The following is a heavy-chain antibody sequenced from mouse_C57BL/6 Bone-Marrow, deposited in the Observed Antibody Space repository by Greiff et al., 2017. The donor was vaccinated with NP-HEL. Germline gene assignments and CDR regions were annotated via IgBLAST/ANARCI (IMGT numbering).Heavy chain of an antibody. Sequence: VQLQQSGPVLVKPGASVKMSCKASGYTFTDYYMNWVKQSHGKSLEWIGVINPYNGGTNYNQKFKGQATLTVDTSTSTAYMELNSLTSEDSAVYYCASFTTVDYWGKGTTLTVAS. D-gene: IGHD1-1*01. J-gene: IGHJ2*01. CDR1: GYTFTDYY. V-gene: IGHV1-19*01. CDR3: ASFTTVDY. CDR2: INPYNGGT.